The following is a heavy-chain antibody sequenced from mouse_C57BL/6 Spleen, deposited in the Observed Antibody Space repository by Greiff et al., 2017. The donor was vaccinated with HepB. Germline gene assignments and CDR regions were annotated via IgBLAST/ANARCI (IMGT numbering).Heavy chain of an antibody. Sequence: QVQLQQPGAELVMPGASVKLSCKASGYTFTSYWMHWVKQRPGHGLEWIGEIDPSDSYTNYNQKFKGKSTLTVDKSSSTAYMQLSSLTSEYSAVYYCARAAQAPFAYWGQGTLVTVSA. CDR1: GYTFTSYW. J-gene: IGHJ3*01. V-gene: IGHV1-69*01. CDR2: IDPSDSYT. CDR3: ARAAQAPFAY. D-gene: IGHD3-2*02.